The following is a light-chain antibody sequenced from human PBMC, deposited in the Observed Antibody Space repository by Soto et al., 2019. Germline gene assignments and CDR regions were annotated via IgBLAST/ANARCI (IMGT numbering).Light chain of an antibody. CDR3: QQYNEWPLT. J-gene: IGKJ4*01. CDR1: QSVSTN. CDR2: GAS. Sequence: ETVMTQSPATLSVSPGERATLSCGASQSVSTNLAWYQQKPGQVPRLLIYGASTRASDIPARFSGSGSGTEFTLTISSLQSEDFAVYCCQQYNEWPLTFGGGTKVEIE. V-gene: IGKV3-15*01.